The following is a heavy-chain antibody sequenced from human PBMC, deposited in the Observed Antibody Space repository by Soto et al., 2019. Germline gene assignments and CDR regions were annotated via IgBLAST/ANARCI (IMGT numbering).Heavy chain of an antibody. CDR2: INSDGSST. D-gene: IGHD3-10*01. CDR1: GFTFGSYW. V-gene: IGHV3-74*01. CDR3: TRDGPSGPRDYFDY. J-gene: IGHJ4*02. Sequence: LRLSCAASGFTFGSYWMHWVRQAPGKGLVWVSHINSDGSSTSYADSAKGRFTISRDNAKNTLYLQMNSLRAEDTAVYYCTRDGPSGPRDYFDYWGQGTLVTVSS.